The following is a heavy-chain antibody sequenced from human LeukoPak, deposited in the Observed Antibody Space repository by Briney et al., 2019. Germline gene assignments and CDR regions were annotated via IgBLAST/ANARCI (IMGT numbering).Heavy chain of an antibody. V-gene: IGHV4-34*01. J-gene: IGHJ6*02. CDR1: GGSFSGYY. Sequence: SETLSLTCAVYGGSFSGYYWSWIRQPPGKGLEWIGEIKHSGSTNYNPSLKSRVTISVDTSKNQFSLKLSSVTAADTAVYYCARGWYGMDVWGQGTTVTVSS. CDR3: ARGWYGMDV. CDR2: IKHSGST.